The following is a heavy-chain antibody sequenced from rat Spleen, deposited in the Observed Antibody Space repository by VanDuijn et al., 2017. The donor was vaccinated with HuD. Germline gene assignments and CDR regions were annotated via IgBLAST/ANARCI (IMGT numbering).Heavy chain of an antibody. V-gene: IGHV5-31*01. D-gene: IGHD1-2*01. CDR3: TRGDYYSSYPYYFDY. J-gene: IGHJ2*01. CDR2: ITNTGGST. CDR1: GFTFNNYW. Sequence: EVQLVESGGGLVQPGRSLKLSCVASGFTFNNYWMTWIRQAPGKGLEWVASITNTGGSTYYPDSVKGRFTISRDNAKSTLYLQMNSLRSEDTATYYCTRGDYYSSYPYYFDYWGQGVMVTVSS.